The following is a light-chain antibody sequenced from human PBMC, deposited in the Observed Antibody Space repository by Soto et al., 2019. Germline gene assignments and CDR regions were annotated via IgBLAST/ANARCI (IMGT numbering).Light chain of an antibody. CDR1: ESISTW. Sequence: DIQMTQSPSSLSASVGDRVTITCRASESISTWLAWYQQKPGKAPKLLIYGASSLESGVPPRFSGDGSETEFTLTINSLQRDDFGTYYCQQYSRLWSFGQGTKVEIE. CDR2: GAS. J-gene: IGKJ1*01. V-gene: IGKV1-5*03. CDR3: QQYSRLWS.